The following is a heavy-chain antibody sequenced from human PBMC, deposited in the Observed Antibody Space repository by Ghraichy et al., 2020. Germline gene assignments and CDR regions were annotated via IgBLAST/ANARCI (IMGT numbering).Heavy chain of an antibody. J-gene: IGHJ4*02. V-gene: IGHV3-7*03. D-gene: IGHD3-10*01. Sequence: LSLTCAASGFGISTYWMSWVRQAPGKGLEWVASINQDESEKYYVDSVRGRFTISRDNAENSLFLQITRLGVDDTAVYYCARDPKRGALDYWGQGTLVAVSA. CDR3: ARDPKRGALDY. CDR1: GFGISTYW. CDR2: INQDESEK.